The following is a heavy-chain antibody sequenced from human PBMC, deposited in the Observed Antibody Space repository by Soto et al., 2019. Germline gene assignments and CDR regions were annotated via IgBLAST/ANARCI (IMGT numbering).Heavy chain of an antibody. D-gene: IGHD3-22*01. CDR3: ARVPLTYYYDSSGYWWFDP. CDR2: IIPIFGTA. Sequence: SVKVSCKASGGTFSSYAISWVRQAPGQGLEWMGGIIPIFGTANYAQKFQGRVTITADESTSTAYMELSSLRSEDTAVYYCARVPLTYYYDSSGYWWFDPWGQGALVTVSS. CDR1: GGTFSSYA. J-gene: IGHJ5*02. V-gene: IGHV1-69*13.